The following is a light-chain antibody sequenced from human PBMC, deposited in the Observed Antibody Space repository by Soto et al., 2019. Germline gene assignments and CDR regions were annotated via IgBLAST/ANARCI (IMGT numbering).Light chain of an antibody. J-gene: IGLJ2*01. Sequence: QAVVTQPPSVSGAPGQRVTISCTGSSSNIGAVYDVHWYQQLPGTAPKLLIYGNSNRPSGVPDRFSGSKSGTSASLAITGLQAEDEADYYCQSYDSSMSGSMVFGGGTKLTVL. CDR2: GNS. CDR1: SSNIGAVYD. V-gene: IGLV1-40*01. CDR3: QSYDSSMSGSMV.